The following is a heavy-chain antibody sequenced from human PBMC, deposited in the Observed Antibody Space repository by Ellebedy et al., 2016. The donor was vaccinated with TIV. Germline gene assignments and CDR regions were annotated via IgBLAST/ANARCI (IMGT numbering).Heavy chain of an antibody. CDR1: GFTFSSYV. V-gene: IGHV3-30-3*01. D-gene: IGHD2-8*01. Sequence: GESLKISCAASGFTFSSYVMHWVRQAPGKGLEWVTLISYDGSNKYYADSVKGRFTISRDNSKHTVYLQMNSLKTEDTAVYYCTTNGGFYGVDGWGQGTTVTVSS. J-gene: IGHJ6*02. CDR2: ISYDGSNK. CDR3: TTNGGFYGVDG.